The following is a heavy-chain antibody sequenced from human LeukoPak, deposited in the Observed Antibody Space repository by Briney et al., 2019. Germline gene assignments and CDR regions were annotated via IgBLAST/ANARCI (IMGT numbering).Heavy chain of an antibody. CDR1: GFTFDDYA. CDR2: ISWNSGSI. J-gene: IGHJ6*03. Sequence: GGSLRLSCAASGFTFDDYAMHWVRQAPGKGLEWVSGISWNSGSIGYADSVKGRSTISRDNAKNSLYLQMNSLRAEDTALYYCARRERFDYYMDVWGKGTTATVSS. D-gene: IGHD3-16*01. CDR3: ARRERFDYYMDV. V-gene: IGHV3-9*01.